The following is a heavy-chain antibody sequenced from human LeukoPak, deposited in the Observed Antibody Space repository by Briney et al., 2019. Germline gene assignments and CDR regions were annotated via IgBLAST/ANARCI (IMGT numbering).Heavy chain of an antibody. Sequence: GGSLRLSSTASGFTFSAYAMMWVRQAPGKGPEWVSAIRGGGTREFYADSVKGRFRISRDNSKDTLFLQMNSLRAEDTAVYYCARDPNGDYIGAFDMWGPGTMVTVSS. CDR1: GFTFSAYA. CDR3: ARDPNGDYIGAFDM. V-gene: IGHV3-23*01. J-gene: IGHJ3*02. D-gene: IGHD4-17*01. CDR2: IRGGGTRE.